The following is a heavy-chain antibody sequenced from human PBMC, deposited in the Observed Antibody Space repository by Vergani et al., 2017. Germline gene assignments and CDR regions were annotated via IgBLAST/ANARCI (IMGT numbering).Heavy chain of an antibody. J-gene: IGHJ4*02. CDR1: GFTFSDYY. D-gene: IGHD3-3*01. CDR3: ARNYDFWSGYSHLDY. CDR2: ISSSSSYI. Sequence: QVQLVESGGGLVKPGGSLRLSCAASGFTFSDYYMSWIRQAPGKGLEWVSYISSSSSYIYYAYSVKGRFTISRDNAKNSLYLQMNSLRAEDTAVYYCARNYDFWSGYSHLDYWGQGTLVTVSS. V-gene: IGHV3-11*06.